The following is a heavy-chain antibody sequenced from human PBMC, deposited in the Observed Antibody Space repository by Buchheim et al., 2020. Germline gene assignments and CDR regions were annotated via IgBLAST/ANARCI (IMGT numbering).Heavy chain of an antibody. V-gene: IGHV4-34*01. D-gene: IGHD3-16*02. Sequence: QVQLQQWGAGLLKPSETLSLTCAVYGGSFSGYYWSWIRQPPGKGLEWIGEINHSGSTNYNPSLKSRVTIPVNTSKNQSSLKLSSVTAADTAVYYCARGLRSRLLYSWGSYRYTWWFDPWGQGTL. CDR3: ARGLRSRLLYSWGSYRYTWWFDP. CDR2: INHSGST. CDR1: GGSFSGYY. J-gene: IGHJ5*02.